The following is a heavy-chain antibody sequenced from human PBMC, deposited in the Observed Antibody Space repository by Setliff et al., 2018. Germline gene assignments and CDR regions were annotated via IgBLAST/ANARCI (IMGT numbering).Heavy chain of an antibody. Sequence: ASVKVSCKASGYAFTAYDIHWMRQAPGQSLEWMGWINGVNGNTKYSQNFQGRVTFTSDTSANTAFMELSSLRSEDSSMYYCARGQTVGPNSGKDYWGQGTLVTVSS. CDR3: ARGQTVGPNSGKDY. D-gene: IGHD1-26*01. J-gene: IGHJ4*02. CDR2: INGVNGNT. CDR1: GYAFTAYD. V-gene: IGHV1-3*01.